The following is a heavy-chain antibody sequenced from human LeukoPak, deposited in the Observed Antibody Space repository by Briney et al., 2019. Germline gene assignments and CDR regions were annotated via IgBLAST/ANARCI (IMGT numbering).Heavy chain of an antibody. D-gene: IGHD5-18*01. CDR1: GYTFTSYG. CDR3: ATGESVRIQLWLSRTPSDY. J-gene: IGHJ4*02. CDR2: INAGNGNT. V-gene: IGHV1-3*01. Sequence: ASVKVSCKASGYTFTSYGISWVRQAPGQRLEWMGWINAGNGNTKYSQKFQGRVTITRDTSASTAYMELSSLRSEDTAVYYCATGESVRIQLWLSRTPSDYWGQGTLVTVSS.